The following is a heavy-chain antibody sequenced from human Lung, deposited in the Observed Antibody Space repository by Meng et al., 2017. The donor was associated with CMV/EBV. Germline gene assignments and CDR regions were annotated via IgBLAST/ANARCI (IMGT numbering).Heavy chain of an antibody. J-gene: IGHJ6*02. V-gene: IGHV3-74*01. CDR2: INSDGSIR. Sequence: GEXXKISCAASGFTFSNYWMHWVRQAPGKGLMWVSRINSDGSIRNYADSVKGRFTISRDNAKNTLYLEMNSLRAEDTAVYFCAPITWVRGLLSMDVWGQGXTVTVSS. D-gene: IGHD3-10*01. CDR3: APITWVRGLLSMDV. CDR1: GFTFSNYW.